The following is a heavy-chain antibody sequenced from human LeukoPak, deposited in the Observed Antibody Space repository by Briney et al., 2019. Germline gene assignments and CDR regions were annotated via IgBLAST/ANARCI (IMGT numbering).Heavy chain of an antibody. CDR1: GFTFSDYY. CDR3: ASGAQFKFSGYYGFFDY. V-gene: IGHV3-11*04. Sequence: GGSLRLSCAASGFTFSDYYMSWIRQAPGKGLEWVSYISSSGSTIYYADSAKGRFTISRDNAKNSLYLQMNSLRAEDTAVYYCASGAQFKFSGYYGFFDYWGQGTLVTVSS. J-gene: IGHJ4*02. D-gene: IGHD3-3*01. CDR2: ISSSGSTI.